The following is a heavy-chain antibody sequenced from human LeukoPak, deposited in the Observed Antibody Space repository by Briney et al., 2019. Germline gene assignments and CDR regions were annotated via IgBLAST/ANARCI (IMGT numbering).Heavy chain of an antibody. CDR3: ASHHHYSYGYVDY. J-gene: IGHJ4*02. V-gene: IGHV4-39*01. CDR1: GGSISSSSHY. Sequence: PSETLSLTCTVSGGSISSSSHYWVWIRQPPGKGREGIGSIYYSGSTYYNPSLKSRVTISVDTSKNQFSLNLSSVTAADTAVYYCASHHHYSYGYVDYWGQGTLVSVSS. D-gene: IGHD5-18*01. CDR2: IYYSGST.